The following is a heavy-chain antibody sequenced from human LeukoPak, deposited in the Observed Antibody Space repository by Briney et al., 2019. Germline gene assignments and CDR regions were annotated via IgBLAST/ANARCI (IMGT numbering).Heavy chain of an antibody. J-gene: IGHJ4*02. Sequence: GASAKVSCKASGYTFTSYDINWVRQATGQGLEWMGWMNPNSGNTGYAQKFQGRVTMTRNTSISTAYMELSSLRSEDTAVYYCARLLCSGGSCYFDYWGQGTLVTVSS. D-gene: IGHD2-15*01. CDR3: ARLLCSGGSCYFDY. CDR2: MNPNSGNT. V-gene: IGHV1-8*01. CDR1: GYTFTSYD.